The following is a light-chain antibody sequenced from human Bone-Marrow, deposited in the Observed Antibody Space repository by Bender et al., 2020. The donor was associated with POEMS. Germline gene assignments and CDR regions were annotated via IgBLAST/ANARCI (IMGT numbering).Light chain of an antibody. CDR2: KDS. Sequence: SYVLTQPPSVSVSPGQTARITCSGDALPKQYAYWYQQKPGQAPVLMIYKDSERPSGIPERFSGSSSGTTVTLTISGVQAEDGADYYCQSVDTSGPLGVFGGGTKLTVL. CDR1: ALPKQY. V-gene: IGLV3-25*03. CDR3: QSVDTSGPLGV. J-gene: IGLJ3*02.